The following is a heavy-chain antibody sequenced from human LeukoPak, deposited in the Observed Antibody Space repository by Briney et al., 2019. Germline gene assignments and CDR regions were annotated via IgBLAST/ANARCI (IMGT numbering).Heavy chain of an antibody. CDR2: INYSGTT. CDR3: GRLFDS. V-gene: IGHV4-39*01. CDR1: GGAVISDNFY. Sequence: SETLSLTCTVSGGAVISDNFYWGWVRQPPGKGLEWVGSINYSGTTHYNPSLRSRLSISVDTSRTQFFLRLNSVTAADTAVYYCGRLFDSWGQGILVTVSS. J-gene: IGHJ4*02.